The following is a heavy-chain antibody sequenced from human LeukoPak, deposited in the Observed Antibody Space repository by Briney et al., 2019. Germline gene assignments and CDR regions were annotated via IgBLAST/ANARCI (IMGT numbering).Heavy chain of an antibody. Sequence: PGGYLRLSCEASGFIFSDYWMSWVRQAPGKGLEWVANIKKDGSDKNYVDSVKGRFTISRDNAQKSLYLQMNSLRAEDTAVYYCARDKRVGPTLFDYWGQGTLATVSS. D-gene: IGHD1-26*01. V-gene: IGHV3-7*01. CDR3: ARDKRVGPTLFDY. CDR2: IKKDGSDK. J-gene: IGHJ4*02. CDR1: GFIFSDYW.